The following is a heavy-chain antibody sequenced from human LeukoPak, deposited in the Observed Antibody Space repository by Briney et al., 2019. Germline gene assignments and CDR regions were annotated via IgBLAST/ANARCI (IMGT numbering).Heavy chain of an antibody. CDR2: IKQVGTKK. CDR1: GGSISSSSYY. CDR3: ATVPPGRCNDDPCYPVFDY. J-gene: IGHJ4*02. V-gene: IGHV3-7*01. D-gene: IGHD2-15*01. Sequence: PSETLSLTCTVSGGSISSSSYYWGWIRQPPGKGLEWVAHIKQVGTKKHYVASVRGLFTISRDNAENSLYLQMTSLGVDATAVYYCATVPPGRCNDDPCYPVFDYWGRGALVTVSS.